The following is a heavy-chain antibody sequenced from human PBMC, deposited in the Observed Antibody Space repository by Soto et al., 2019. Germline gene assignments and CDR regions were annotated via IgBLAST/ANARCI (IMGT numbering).Heavy chain of an antibody. D-gene: IGHD2-2*03. CDR1: GFTFSDYY. V-gene: IGHV3-11*01. J-gene: IGHJ5*02. CDR2: ISSSGSTI. Sequence: PEGSLRRSCAASGFTFSDYYMSWIRQAPGKGLEWVSYISSSGSTIYYADSVKCRFTISRDNAKNSLYLQMNSLRAEDTAVYYCARDLGYCSSTSCENWFDPWGQGTLVTVSS. CDR3: ARDLGYCSSTSCENWFDP.